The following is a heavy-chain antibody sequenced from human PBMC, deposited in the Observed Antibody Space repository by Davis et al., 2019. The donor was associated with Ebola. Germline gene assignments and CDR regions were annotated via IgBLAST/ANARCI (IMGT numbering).Heavy chain of an antibody. D-gene: IGHD2-8*01. CDR1: GFTFSSYW. J-gene: IGHJ4*02. V-gene: IGHV3-7*03. Sequence: GESLKISCAASGFTFSSYWMSWVRQAPGKGLEWVANIKQDGSEKYYVDSVKGRFTISRDNAKNSLYLQMNSLRAEDTAVYYCAREGDIVLMVYGGLFYWGQGTLVTVSS. CDR2: IKQDGSEK. CDR3: AREGDIVLMVYGGLFY.